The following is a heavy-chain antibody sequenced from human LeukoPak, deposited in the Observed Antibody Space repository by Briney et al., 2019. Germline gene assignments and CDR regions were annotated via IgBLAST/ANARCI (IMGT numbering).Heavy chain of an antibody. CDR3: ARAYYDILTGYPPDAFDI. CDR1: GYSISSGYY. J-gene: IGHJ3*02. CDR2: IYHSGHT. V-gene: IGHV4-38-2*01. Sequence: PSETLSLTCGVSGYSISSGYYWGWIRQPPGKGLEWIGSIYHSGHTYRNPSLKSRVTMSVDTSKNQFSLKLTSGIAADTAVYYCARAYYDILTGYPPDAFDIWGQGTVVTVSS. D-gene: IGHD3-9*01.